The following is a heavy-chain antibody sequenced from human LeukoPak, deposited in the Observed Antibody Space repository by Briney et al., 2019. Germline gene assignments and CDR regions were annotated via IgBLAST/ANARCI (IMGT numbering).Heavy chain of an antibody. D-gene: IGHD2-2*01. CDR3: ARFPPCSSKNCSPPRFDY. J-gene: IGHJ4*02. CDR1: GGSFSGYY. V-gene: IGHV4-34*01. CDR2: INHSGSA. Sequence: SETLSLTCAVYGGSFSGYYWSWIRQPPGKGLEWIGEINHSGSANYNPSLKSRVTISVDTPKNQFSPKLSSVTAADTAVYYCARFPPCSSKNCSPPRFDYWGQGTLVTVLS.